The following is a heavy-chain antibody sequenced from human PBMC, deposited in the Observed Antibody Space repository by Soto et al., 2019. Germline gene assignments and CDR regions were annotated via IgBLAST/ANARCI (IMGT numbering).Heavy chain of an antibody. CDR3: APDPGYSSGWYGY. J-gene: IGHJ4*02. V-gene: IGHV3-9*01. CDR2: ISWNSGSI. CDR1: GFTFDDYA. Sequence: SGGSLRLSCAASGFTFDDYAMHWVRQAPGKGLEWVSGISWNSGSIGYADSVKGRFTISRDNAKNSLYLQMNSLRAEDTALYYCAPDPGYSSGWYGYWGQGTLVTVSS. D-gene: IGHD6-19*01.